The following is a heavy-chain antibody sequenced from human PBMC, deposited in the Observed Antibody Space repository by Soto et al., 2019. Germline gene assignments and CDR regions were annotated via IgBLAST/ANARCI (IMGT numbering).Heavy chain of an antibody. CDR1: GGSISSGGYS. Sequence: PSETLSLTCAVSGGSISSGGYSWSWIRQPPGKGLEWIGYIYHSGSTYYNPSLKSRVTISVDRSKNQFSLQLSSVTAADTAMYYCARGDNIVRNFGMDVWGQGTTVTVSS. CDR3: ARGDNIVRNFGMDV. D-gene: IGHD2-15*01. CDR2: IYHSGST. J-gene: IGHJ6*02. V-gene: IGHV4-30-2*01.